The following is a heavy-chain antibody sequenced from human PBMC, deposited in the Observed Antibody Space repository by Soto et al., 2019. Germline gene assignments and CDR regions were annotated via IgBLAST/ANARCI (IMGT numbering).Heavy chain of an antibody. CDR1: GGTFNNYA. J-gene: IGHJ6*02. V-gene: IGHV1-69*01. CDR3: ASLDGTLVRGGRSSPCEMDV. CDR2: IIPTFGTG. D-gene: IGHD3-10*01. Sequence: QVLLVQSGPEVKKPGSSVKVSCKASGGTFNNYAINWVRQAPGKGLEWMGGIIPTFGTGNHAHKFQARVTLTAAESTTTAYMELNSLRSAATAISYCASLDGTLVRGGRSSPCEMDVWGQGTTVIVSS.